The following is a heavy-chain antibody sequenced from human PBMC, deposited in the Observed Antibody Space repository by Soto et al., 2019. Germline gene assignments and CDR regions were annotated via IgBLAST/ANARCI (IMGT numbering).Heavy chain of an antibody. D-gene: IGHD2-15*01. CDR1: GGTFSSYT. Sequence: QVQLVQSGAEVKKPGSSVKVSCKASGGTFSSYTISWVRQAPGQGLEWMGRIIPILGIANYAQKFQGRVTIAADKSXXTXYXXLSSLRSEDTAVYYGARVAQGYCSGGRCYPGGFDRWGQGTLVTVSS. CDR2: IIPILGIA. V-gene: IGHV1-69*02. J-gene: IGHJ5*02. CDR3: ARVAQGYCSGGRCYPGGFDR.